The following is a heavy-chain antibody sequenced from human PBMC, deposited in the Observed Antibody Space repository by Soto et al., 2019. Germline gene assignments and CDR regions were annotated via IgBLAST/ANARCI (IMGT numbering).Heavy chain of an antibody. CDR3: ARASNSGSYPSSSYYMDV. CDR2: ISSSGSTI. J-gene: IGHJ6*03. D-gene: IGHD3-10*01. V-gene: IGHV3-11*01. CDR1: GFTFSDYY. Sequence: GGSLRLSCAASGFTFSDYYMSWIRQAPGKGLEWVSYISSSGSTIYYADSVKGRFTISRDNAKNSLYLQMNSLRAEDTAVYYCARASNSGSYPSSSYYMDVWGKGTTVTVSS.